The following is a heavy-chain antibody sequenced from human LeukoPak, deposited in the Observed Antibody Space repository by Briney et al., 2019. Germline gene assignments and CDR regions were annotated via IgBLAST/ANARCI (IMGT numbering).Heavy chain of an antibody. Sequence: SETLSLTCTVSGGSISSYYWSWIRQPPGKGLEWIGYIYYSGSTNYNPSLKSRVTISVDTSKNQFSLKLSSVTAADTAVYYCARGQEWLSPFGYWGQGTLVTVSS. CDR1: GGSISSYY. D-gene: IGHD3-3*01. CDR3: ARGQEWLSPFGY. J-gene: IGHJ4*02. V-gene: IGHV4-59*01. CDR2: IYYSGST.